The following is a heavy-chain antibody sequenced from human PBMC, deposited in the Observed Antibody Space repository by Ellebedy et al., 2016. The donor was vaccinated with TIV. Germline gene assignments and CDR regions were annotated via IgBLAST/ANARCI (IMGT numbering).Heavy chain of an antibody. J-gene: IGHJ3*02. CDR2: MNPNSGNT. CDR1: GYTFTDYD. V-gene: IGHV1-8*01. Sequence: ASVKVSXKASGYTFTDYDMNWVRQATGQGLEWMGYMNPNSGNTGYAQKFQGRVTMTRNTSISTAYMELSRLRSDDTAVYYCARVKGIAVAQGAFDIWGQGTMVTVSS. D-gene: IGHD6-19*01. CDR3: ARVKGIAVAQGAFDI.